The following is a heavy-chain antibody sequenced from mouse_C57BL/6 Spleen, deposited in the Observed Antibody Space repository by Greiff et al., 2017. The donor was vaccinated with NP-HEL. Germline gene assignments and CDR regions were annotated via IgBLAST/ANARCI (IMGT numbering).Heavy chain of an antibody. J-gene: IGHJ4*01. CDR2: ISYDGSN. Sequence: EVQLVESGPGLVKPSQSLSLTCSVTGYSITSGYYWNWLRQFPGNKLEWMGYISYDGSNNYNPSLKNRISITRDTSKNQFFLKLNSVTTEDTATYYCARYDYDGPYAMDYWGQGTSVTVSS. CDR1: GYSITSGYY. D-gene: IGHD2-4*01. V-gene: IGHV3-6*01. CDR3: ARYDYDGPYAMDY.